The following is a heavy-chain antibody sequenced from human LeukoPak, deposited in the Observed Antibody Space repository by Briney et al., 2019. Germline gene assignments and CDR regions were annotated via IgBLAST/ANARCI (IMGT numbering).Heavy chain of an antibody. CDR2: IYYSGST. Sequence: SETLSLTCTVSGGSISSSSYYWGWIRQPPGKGLEWIGSIYYSGSTYYNPSLRSRVTISVDTSKNQFSLRLGSVTAADTAVYYCARVQSRLSWFDPWGQGTLVTVSS. V-gene: IGHV4-39*07. CDR1: GGSISSSSYY. CDR3: ARVQSRLSWFDP. J-gene: IGHJ5*02.